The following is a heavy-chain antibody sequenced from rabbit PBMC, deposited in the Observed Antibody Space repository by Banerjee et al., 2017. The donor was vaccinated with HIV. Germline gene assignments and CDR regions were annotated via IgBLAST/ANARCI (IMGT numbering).Heavy chain of an antibody. CDR1: GFSFSSSYW. CDR3: ARYINSGYFYFNL. J-gene: IGHJ4*01. Sequence: QEQLEESGGDLVKPEGSLTLTCTASGFSFSSSYWISWVRQAPGKGLEWIGYIYAGSSGSTYYASWAKGRFTISKTSSTTVTLQMTSLTVADTATYFCARYINSGYFYFNLWGPGTLVTVS. CDR2: IYAGSSGST. V-gene: IGHV1S45*01. D-gene: IGHD1-1*01.